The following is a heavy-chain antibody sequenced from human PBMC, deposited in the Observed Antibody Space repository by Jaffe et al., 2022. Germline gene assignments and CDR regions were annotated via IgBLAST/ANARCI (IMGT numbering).Heavy chain of an antibody. D-gene: IGHD3-3*01. V-gene: IGHV3-15*01. Sequence: EVQLVESGGGLVKPGGSLRLSCAASGFTFSNAWMSWVRQAPGKGLEWVGRIKSKTDGGTTDYAAPVKGRFTISRDDSKNTLYLQMNSLKTEDTAVYYCTTGPLPYYDFWSGMTYYYYYYMDVWGKGTTVTVSS. CDR1: GFTFSNAW. CDR2: IKSKTDGGTT. CDR3: TTGPLPYYDFWSGMTYYYYYYMDV. J-gene: IGHJ6*03.